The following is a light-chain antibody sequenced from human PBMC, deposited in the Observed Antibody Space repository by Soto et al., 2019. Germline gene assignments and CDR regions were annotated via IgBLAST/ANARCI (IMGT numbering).Light chain of an antibody. V-gene: IGLV2-14*01. CDR2: EVT. CDR3: SAFTSSGAVV. Sequence: QSALTQPASVSGSPGQSITISCTGTSSAVGIYKYVSWYQQHPGKAPNLMIYEVTNRPSGVSARFSGSQSGNTASLTISGVQAEDEADYYCSAFTSSGAVVFGGGTKVTVL. CDR1: SSAVGIYKY. J-gene: IGLJ2*01.